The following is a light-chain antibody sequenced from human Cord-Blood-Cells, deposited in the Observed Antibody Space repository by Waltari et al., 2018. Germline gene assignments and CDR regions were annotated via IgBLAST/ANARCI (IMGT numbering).Light chain of an antibody. CDR3: QQYNNWPPT. CDR1: QSVSSN. Sequence: EIVMTQSPATLSVSPGERATISCGASQSVSSNLAWYQQKPGQAPRLLIYGASTRATGIPARFSGSGSGTEFTLTISSLQSEDFAVYYCQQYNNWPPTFGQGTKVEIK. CDR2: GAS. V-gene: IGKV3-15*01. J-gene: IGKJ1*01.